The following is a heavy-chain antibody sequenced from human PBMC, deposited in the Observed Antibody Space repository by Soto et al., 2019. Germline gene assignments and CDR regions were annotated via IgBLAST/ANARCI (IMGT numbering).Heavy chain of an antibody. D-gene: IGHD4-4*01. CDR3: ARIRDYSNYYHFDY. V-gene: IGHV2-70*01. CDR2: IDWDDDK. J-gene: IGHJ4*02. CDR1: GFSLSTSGMC. Sequence: SGPTLVNPTQTLTLTCTFSGFSLSTSGMCVSWIRQPPGKALEWLALIDWDDDKYYSTSLKTRLTISKDTSKNQVVLTMTNMDPVDTATYYCARIRDYSNYYHFDYWGQGTLVTVSS.